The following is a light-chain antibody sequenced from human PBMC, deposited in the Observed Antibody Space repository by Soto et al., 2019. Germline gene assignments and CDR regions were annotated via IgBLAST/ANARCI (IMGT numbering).Light chain of an antibody. Sequence: EIVMPQSPATLSVYPGERATLSCMASQSVSINLAWYQQKPGQAPRLLIYGASTRATGIPARFSGSGSGTEFTLTISSLQSEDFAVYYCQQYNDWPRTFGQGTKVDIK. CDR3: QQYNDWPRT. V-gene: IGKV3-15*01. CDR2: GAS. CDR1: QSVSIN. J-gene: IGKJ1*01.